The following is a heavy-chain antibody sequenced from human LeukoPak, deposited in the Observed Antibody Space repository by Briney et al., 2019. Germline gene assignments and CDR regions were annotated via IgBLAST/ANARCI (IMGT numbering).Heavy chain of an antibody. V-gene: IGHV4-59*12. J-gene: IGHJ3*02. CDR3: ARRAGDYADAFDI. CDR1: GGSISSYY. CDR2: IYYSGST. Sequence: SETLSLTCNVSGGSISSYYWSWIRQPPGKGLEWIGYIYYSGSTNYNPSLKSRVTISVDTSKNQFSLKLSSVTAADTAVYYCARRAGDYADAFDIWGQGTMVTVSS. D-gene: IGHD4-17*01.